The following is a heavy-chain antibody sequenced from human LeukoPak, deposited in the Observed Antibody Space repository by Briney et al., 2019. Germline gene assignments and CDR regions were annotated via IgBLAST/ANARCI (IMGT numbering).Heavy chain of an antibody. J-gene: IGHJ5*02. Sequence: GGSLRLSCAASGFTFTSYWIHWVRQAPGKGLVWVSRINSDGSSASYADSVKGRFTISRDNAKNTLYLQMNSLRAEDTAVYYCAGGPKQQLLWGRASNGFDPWGQGTLVTVSS. CDR3: AGGPKQQLLWGRASNGFDP. CDR2: INSDGSSA. D-gene: IGHD2-2*01. CDR1: GFTFTSYW. V-gene: IGHV3-74*01.